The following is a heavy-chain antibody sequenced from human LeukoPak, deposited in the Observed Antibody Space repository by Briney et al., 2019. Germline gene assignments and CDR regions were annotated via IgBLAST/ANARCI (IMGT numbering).Heavy chain of an antibody. D-gene: IGHD5-18*01. CDR3: ATTSGYSTNDAFDI. CDR1: GASITTYY. CDR2: MYHTGTS. Sequence: KASETLSLTCSVSGASITTYYWNWIRQSPGKGLEWIGYMYHTGTSDYNPSLQSRVTISLDTPNNKVSLTLTSVTAADTAVYYCATTSGYSTNDAFDIWGQGTRVTVSS. V-gene: IGHV4-59*01. J-gene: IGHJ3*02.